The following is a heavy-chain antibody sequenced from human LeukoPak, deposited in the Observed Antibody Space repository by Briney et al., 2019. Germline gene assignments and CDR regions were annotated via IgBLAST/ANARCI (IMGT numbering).Heavy chain of an antibody. CDR2: IYYSGST. Sequence: SETLSLTCTVSGGSISSSSYYWGWIRQPPGKGLEWIGSIYYSGSTYYNPSLKSRVSISVDTSKNQFSLKLSSVTAADTAVYFCARVPGPNWFDPWGQGTLVTVSS. V-gene: IGHV4-39*07. J-gene: IGHJ5*02. CDR1: GGSISSSSYY. CDR3: ARVPGPNWFDP.